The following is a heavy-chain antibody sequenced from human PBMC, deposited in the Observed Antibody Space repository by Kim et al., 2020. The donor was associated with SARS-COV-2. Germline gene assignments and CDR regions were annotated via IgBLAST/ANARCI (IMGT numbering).Heavy chain of an antibody. CDR3: ARGRITMIVVVITDAFDI. D-gene: IGHD3-22*01. J-gene: IGHJ3*02. Sequence: KSRVTISVDKSKNQFSLKLSSVTAADTAVYYCARGRITMIVVVITDAFDIWGQGTMVTVSS. V-gene: IGHV4-4*02.